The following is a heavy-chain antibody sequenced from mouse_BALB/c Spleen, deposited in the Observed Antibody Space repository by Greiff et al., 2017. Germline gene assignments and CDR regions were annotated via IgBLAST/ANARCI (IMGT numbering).Heavy chain of an antibody. V-gene: IGHV1S41*01. D-gene: IGHD1-1*01. CDR1: GYTFTSYW. Sequence: DLVKPGASVKLSCKASGYTFTSYWINWIKQRPGQGLEWIGRIAPGSGSTNYNEMFKGKATLTVDTSSSTAYIQLSSLSSEDSAVYFCARTLCYGSSCRYFDVWGAGTTVTVSS. CDR2: IAPGSGST. CDR3: ARTLCYGSSCRYFDV. J-gene: IGHJ1*01.